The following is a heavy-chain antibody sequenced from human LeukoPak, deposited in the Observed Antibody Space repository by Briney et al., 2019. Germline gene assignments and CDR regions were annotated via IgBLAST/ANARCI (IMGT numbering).Heavy chain of an antibody. CDR1: GGSVSSGGHP. D-gene: IGHD6-13*01. CDR2: IYHSEST. J-gene: IGHJ4*02. Sequence: TLSLTCAVFGGSVSSGGHPWSWIRQPPGKGLEWIGYIYHSESTYYNPSLKSRVTISVDRSKIQSALKLSSVTAADTAVYYCVGGPASAAVWGQGTLVTVSS. CDR3: VGGPASAAV. V-gene: IGHV4-30-2*01.